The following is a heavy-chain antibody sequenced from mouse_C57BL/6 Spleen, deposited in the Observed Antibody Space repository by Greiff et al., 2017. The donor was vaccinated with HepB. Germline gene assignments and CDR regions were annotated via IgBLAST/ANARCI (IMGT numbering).Heavy chain of an antibody. Sequence: EVKLMESGGGLVKPGGSLKLSCAASGFTFSSYAMSWVRQTPEKRLEWVATISDGGSYTYYPDNVKGRFTISRDNAKNNLYLQMSHLKSEDTAMYYCAREEAYYDAMDYWGQGTSVTVSS. CDR1: GFTFSSYA. V-gene: IGHV5-4*01. CDR3: AREEAYYDAMDY. J-gene: IGHJ4*01. CDR2: ISDGGSYT. D-gene: IGHD3-2*02.